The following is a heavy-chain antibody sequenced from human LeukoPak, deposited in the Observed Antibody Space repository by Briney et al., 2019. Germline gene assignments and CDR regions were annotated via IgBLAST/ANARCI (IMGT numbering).Heavy chain of an antibody. CDR2: ISSSSSYI. V-gene: IGHV3-21*04. Sequence: GGSLRLSCAASGFTFSSYSMNWVRQAPGKGLEWVSSISSSSSYIYYADSVKGRFTISRDNAKNSLYLQMNSLRAEDTAVYYCAKAGRSHYDSSGLQDYWGQGTLVTVSS. CDR1: GFTFSSYS. CDR3: AKAGRSHYDSSGLQDY. D-gene: IGHD3-22*01. J-gene: IGHJ4*02.